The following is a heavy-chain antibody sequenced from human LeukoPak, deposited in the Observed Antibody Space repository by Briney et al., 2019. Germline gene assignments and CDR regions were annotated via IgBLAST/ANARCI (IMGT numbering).Heavy chain of an antibody. CDR3: ARGGYSGYDSWFDP. Sequence: ASVKAFCKSSGYTFTGYYMHWVRQAPGQGLEGMGWINPNSGDTNYAQKFQGWVTTTRDTSISTAYMELSRLRSDDTAVYYCARGGYSGYDSWFDPWGQGTLATVSS. V-gene: IGHV1-2*04. J-gene: IGHJ5*02. CDR2: INPNSGDT. CDR1: GYTFTGYY. D-gene: IGHD5-12*01.